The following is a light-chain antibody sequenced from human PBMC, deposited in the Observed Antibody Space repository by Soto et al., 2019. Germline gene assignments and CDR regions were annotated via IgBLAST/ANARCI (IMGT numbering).Light chain of an antibody. CDR1: QSVSID. Sequence: IVRTHSPDTLSVSPGEIAALSFRASQSVSIDLAWYQQTPGQAPRLLIYGASTRATGVPPTFSGSASGTEFTLTISSLQSEDFTVYYCQQYNKWPLTFGQGTKVDIK. J-gene: IGKJ1*01. V-gene: IGKV3-15*01. CDR2: GAS. CDR3: QQYNKWPLT.